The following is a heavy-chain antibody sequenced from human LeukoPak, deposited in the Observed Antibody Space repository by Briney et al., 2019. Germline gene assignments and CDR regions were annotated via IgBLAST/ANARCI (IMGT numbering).Heavy chain of an antibody. D-gene: IGHD3-16*01. CDR2: ISDSGSP. CDR3: ARHADGGVFIKTYFFDS. J-gene: IGHJ4*02. V-gene: IGHV4-59*08. Sequence: SETLSLTCSVSGASVSNYYWSWLRQTPGKGLEWIGHISDSGSPTCNPSLKSRVTISEDMSKNRISLNLRSVTAADTAVYYCARHADGGVFIKTYFFDSWGQGFLVSVSS. CDR1: GASVSNYY.